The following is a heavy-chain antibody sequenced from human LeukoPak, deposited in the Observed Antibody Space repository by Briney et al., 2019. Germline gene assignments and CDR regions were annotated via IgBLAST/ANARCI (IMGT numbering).Heavy chain of an antibody. CDR3: ARAEYYDSSGSLGY. CDR1: GFTFSSYS. D-gene: IGHD3-22*01. J-gene: IGHJ4*02. CDR2: ISSSSSTI. V-gene: IGHV3-48*04. Sequence: GGSLRLSCAASGFTFSSYSMNWVRQAPGKGLEWVSYISSSSSTIYYADSVKGRFTISRDNAKNSLYLQMNSLRAEDTAVYYCARAEYYDSSGSLGYWGQGTLVTVSS.